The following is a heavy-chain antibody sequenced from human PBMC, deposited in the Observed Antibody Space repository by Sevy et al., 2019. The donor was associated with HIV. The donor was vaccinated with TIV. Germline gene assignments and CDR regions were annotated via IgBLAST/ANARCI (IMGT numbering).Heavy chain of an antibody. V-gene: IGHV3-23*01. CDR3: AGGRYDSSGSFDAIDI. D-gene: IGHD3-22*01. Sequence: GGSLRLSCKPSGFTFITYAMNWVRQAPGKGLEWVSTIYGSGGATYYADSVKGRFTISRDNSKNTLYLQMNSLRTEDSALYYCAGGRYDSSGSFDAIDIWGQGTMVTVSS. CDR2: IYGSGGAT. CDR1: GFTFITYA. J-gene: IGHJ3*02.